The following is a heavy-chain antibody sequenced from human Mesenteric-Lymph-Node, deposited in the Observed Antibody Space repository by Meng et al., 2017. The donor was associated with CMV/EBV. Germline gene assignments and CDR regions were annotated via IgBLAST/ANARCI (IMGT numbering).Heavy chain of an antibody. D-gene: IGHD1-26*01. CDR2: INHSGGT. J-gene: IGHJ3*02. CDR1: GGSLSGYY. V-gene: IGHV4-34*01. CDR3: ARGPVGLMNNAFDI. Sequence: SETLSLTCAVYGGSLSGYYWSWIRQTPGKGLEWIVEINHSGGTNYNPSLKSRVTISIDTSKKLFSLNLRSVTAADTAVYFCARGPVGLMNNAFDIWGQGTMVTVSS.